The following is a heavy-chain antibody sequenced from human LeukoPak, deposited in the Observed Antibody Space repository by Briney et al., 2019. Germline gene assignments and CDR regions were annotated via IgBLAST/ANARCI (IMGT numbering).Heavy chain of an antibody. CDR1: GGSISSRNYY. CDR3: ARLQPAVWYFDY. CDR2: IYFSGST. V-gene: IGHV4-39*01. Sequence: SETLSLTCTVSGGSISSRNYYWGWIRQPPGKGLEWIGSIYFSGSTYYNPSLKSRVTISVDTSKNQFSLKLSSVTAADTAVYYCARLQPAVWYFDYWGQGTLVTVSS. J-gene: IGHJ4*02. D-gene: IGHD3-16*01.